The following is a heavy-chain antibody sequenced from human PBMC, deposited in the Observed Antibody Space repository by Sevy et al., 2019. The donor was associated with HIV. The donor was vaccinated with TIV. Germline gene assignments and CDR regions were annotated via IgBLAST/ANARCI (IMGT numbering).Heavy chain of an antibody. V-gene: IGHV1-24*01. CDR1: GYTLTELS. CDR3: APDHHPYCSSTSCYDY. CDR2: FDPEDGET. Sequence: GESLKISCKVSGYTLTELSMHWVRQAPGKGLEWMGGFDPEDGETIYAQKFQGRVTMTEETSTDTAYMELSSLRSEETAVYYCAPDHHPYCSSTSCYDYWGQGTLVTVSS. D-gene: IGHD2-2*01. J-gene: IGHJ4*02.